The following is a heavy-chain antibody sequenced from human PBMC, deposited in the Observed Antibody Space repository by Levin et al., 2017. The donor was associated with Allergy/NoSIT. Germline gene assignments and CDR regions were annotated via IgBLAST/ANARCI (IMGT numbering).Heavy chain of an antibody. V-gene: IGHV3-23*01. Sequence: PGGSLRLSCEASGFTFSSHAMSWVRQVPGKGLEWVSAISGSGGSTFNADSVKGRFTISRDNSKNTLYLQMNSLRAEDTAIYYCAKTFEGYCSGGSCYSLDYWGQGTLVTVSS. CDR2: ISGSGGST. CDR3: AKTFEGYCSGGSCYSLDY. D-gene: IGHD2-15*01. CDR1: GFTFSSHA. J-gene: IGHJ4*02.